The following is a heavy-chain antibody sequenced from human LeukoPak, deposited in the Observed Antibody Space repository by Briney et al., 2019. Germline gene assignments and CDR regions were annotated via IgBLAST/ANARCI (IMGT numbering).Heavy chain of an antibody. CDR1: GYNFTSYW. Sequence: GESLKISCKGSGYNFTSYWIVWVRQIPGKGLAWMGIIYPGDSDTIYSPSFQCQVTISADKSISTAYLQWSSLKASDTAMYYCARRSSTASRYFDFWGQGALVTVS. D-gene: IGHD2/OR15-2a*01. V-gene: IGHV5-51*01. CDR3: ARRSSTASRYFDF. J-gene: IGHJ4*02. CDR2: IYPGDSDT.